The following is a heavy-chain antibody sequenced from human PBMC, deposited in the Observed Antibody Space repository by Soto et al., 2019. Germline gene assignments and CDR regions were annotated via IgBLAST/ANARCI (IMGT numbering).Heavy chain of an antibody. D-gene: IGHD1-26*01. J-gene: IGHJ4*02. CDR1: GGSISSGGYS. CDR2: IYHSGRT. V-gene: IGHV4-30-2*01. CDR3: AGGAVGATTSDY. Sequence: QLQLQESGSGLVKPSQTLSLTCAVSGGSISSGGYSWRWIRQPPGKGLECIGYIYHSGRTYYNPSLKSRVTISVDRSKNQFSLKLSSVTAADTAVYYCAGGAVGATTSDYLGQGTLVTVSS.